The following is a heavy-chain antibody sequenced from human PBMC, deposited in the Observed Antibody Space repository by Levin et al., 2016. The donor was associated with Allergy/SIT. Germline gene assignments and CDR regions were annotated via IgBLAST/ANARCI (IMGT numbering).Heavy chain of an antibody. CDR2: ISAYNGDT. Sequence: WVRQAPGQGLEWMGWISAYNGDTNYGQDLQGRLTMTTDTSTNTAYMELRSLTFDDTAVYYCTRGNSLIRGFDQWGQGTLVTVSS. D-gene: IGHD3-10*01. CDR3: TRGNSLIRGFDQ. V-gene: IGHV1-18*01. J-gene: IGHJ5*02.